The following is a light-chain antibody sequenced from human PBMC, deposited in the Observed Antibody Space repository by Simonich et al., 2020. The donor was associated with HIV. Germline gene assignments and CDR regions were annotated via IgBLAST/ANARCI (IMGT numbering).Light chain of an antibody. CDR2: EGR. Sequence: QSALTQPASVSGSPGQSITISCTGTSSDVGSYNFVSWYQQHPGKAPKLTISEGRKWPSGVSNRFSGAKSGNTASLTISGLQAEDEADYYCCSYAGSRTWVFGGGTKLTVL. CDR3: CSYAGSRTWV. J-gene: IGLJ3*02. V-gene: IGLV2-23*01. CDR1: SSDVGSYNF.